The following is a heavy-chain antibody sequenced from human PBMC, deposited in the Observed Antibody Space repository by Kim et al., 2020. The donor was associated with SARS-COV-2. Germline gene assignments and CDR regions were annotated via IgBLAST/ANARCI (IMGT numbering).Heavy chain of an antibody. CDR3: AHVRQQQPASSYYFDY. J-gene: IGHJ4*02. D-gene: IGHD6-13*01. V-gene: IGHV4-34*01. Sequence: LKSRVTISVDTSKNQFSLKLSSVTAADTAVYYCAHVRQQQPASSYYFDYWGQGTLVTVSS.